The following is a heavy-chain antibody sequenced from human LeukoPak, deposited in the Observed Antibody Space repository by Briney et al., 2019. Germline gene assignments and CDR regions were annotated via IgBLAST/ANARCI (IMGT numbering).Heavy chain of an antibody. Sequence: PGGSLRLSCAASGFTFSDYGMTWVRQAPGKGLEWVSVISGTGASTYYADSVKGRFTISRDNSRDNSNNMMYLQMNGLRADDTAVYHCAKTRAGYVFRAGSLDYWGQGTLVTVSS. CDR3: AKTRAGYVFRAGSLDY. CDR2: ISGTGAST. J-gene: IGHJ4*02. CDR1: GFTFSDYG. D-gene: IGHD5-12*01. V-gene: IGHV3-23*01.